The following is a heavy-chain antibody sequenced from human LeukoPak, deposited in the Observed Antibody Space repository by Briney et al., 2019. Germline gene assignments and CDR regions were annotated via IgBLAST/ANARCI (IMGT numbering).Heavy chain of an antibody. CDR1: GYTFSGYY. CDR2: INFNSGDT. CDR3: VRERGATVDY. J-gene: IGHJ4*02. D-gene: IGHD1-26*01. Sequence: GASVKVSCKASGYTFSGYYIHWVRQAPGQGLEWMGWINFNSGDTNYAQKFQGSVTVTRDTSISTTYMELSSLRADDTAIYHCVRERGATVDYWGQGTLVTVSS. V-gene: IGHV1-2*02.